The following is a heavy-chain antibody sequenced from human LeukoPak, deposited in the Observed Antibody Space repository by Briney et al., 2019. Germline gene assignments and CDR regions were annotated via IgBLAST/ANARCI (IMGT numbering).Heavy chain of an antibody. D-gene: IGHD3-10*01. CDR1: GFTFSSYS. CDR2: ISSSGSTI. J-gene: IGHJ6*03. Sequence: GGTLRLSCAASGFTFSSYSMNWVRQAPGKGLEWVSYISSSGSTIYYADSVKGRFTISRDNAKNSLYLQMNSLRAEDTAVYYCARVRYYGSGKNYMDVWGKGTTVTISS. V-gene: IGHV3-48*04. CDR3: ARVRYYGSGKNYMDV.